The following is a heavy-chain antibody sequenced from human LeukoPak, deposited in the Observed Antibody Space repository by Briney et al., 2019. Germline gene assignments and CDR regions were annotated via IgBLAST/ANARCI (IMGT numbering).Heavy chain of an antibody. Sequence: GGSLRLSCTASGFTFGDYAMSWVRQAPGKGLEWVGFIRSKAYGGTTEYAASVKGRSTISRDDSKSIAYLQMNSLKTEDTAVYYCTSSYYDFWSGYPPLGYWGQGTLVTVSS. CDR2: IRSKAYGGTT. CDR1: GFTFGDYA. V-gene: IGHV3-49*04. D-gene: IGHD3-3*01. CDR3: TSSYYDFWSGYPPLGY. J-gene: IGHJ4*02.